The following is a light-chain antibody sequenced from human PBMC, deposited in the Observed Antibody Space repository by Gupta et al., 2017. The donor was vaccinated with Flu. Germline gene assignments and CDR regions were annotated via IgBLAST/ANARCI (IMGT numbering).Light chain of an antibody. CDR1: QSVSSN. J-gene: IGKJ1*01. CDR2: GAS. CDR3: QQYNNWPPWT. Sequence: DIVMPQSPATLSVSPGERATLSCRASQSVSSNLAWYQQKPGQAPTPLIYGASTRATSIPATFSGSGSGTEFTLTISSLHSEDYAVDYCQQYNNWPPWTFGQGTKVEIK. V-gene: IGKV3-15*01.